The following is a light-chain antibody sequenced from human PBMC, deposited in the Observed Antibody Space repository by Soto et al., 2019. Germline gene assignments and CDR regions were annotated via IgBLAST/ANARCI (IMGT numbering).Light chain of an antibody. CDR3: LQTYTTPLT. Sequence: DIQMTQSPSSLSASVGDRVTITCRASQSISEYLSWYQQKPGKAPKLLIYSVSTLQSVVPSKFRRTGSRKDFTLTNDRLQPEYFATDYRLQTYTTPLTFGQGTEVEIK. J-gene: IGKJ1*01. V-gene: IGKV1-39*01. CDR2: SVS. CDR1: QSISEY.